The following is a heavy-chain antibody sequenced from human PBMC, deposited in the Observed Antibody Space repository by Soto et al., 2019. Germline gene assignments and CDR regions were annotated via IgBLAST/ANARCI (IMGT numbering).Heavy chain of an antibody. V-gene: IGHV3-64*02. D-gene: IGHD2-2*01. CDR1: GFTFSSYN. CDR3: ARARCSSCQCYYFDY. CDR2: ISRSGDRT. Sequence: EVQLVESGEGLVQPGGSLRLSCAASGFTFSSYNIHWIRQAPGKGLEFVSAISRSGDRTYYADSVKGRFTITRDNSKNTVWLQMGSLRAEDMAVYDGARARCSSCQCYYFDYWGRGALVSVSS. J-gene: IGHJ4*02.